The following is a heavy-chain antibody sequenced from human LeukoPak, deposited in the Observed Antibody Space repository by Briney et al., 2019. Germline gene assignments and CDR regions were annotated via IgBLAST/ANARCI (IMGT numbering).Heavy chain of an antibody. Sequence: AGGSLRLSCAASGFTFSSYGMHWVRQAPGKGLEWVAFIRYDGSNKYYADSVKGRFTISRDNSMNTLYLQMNSLRAEDTAVYYCAKDYCSSTSCIPGDYYYYYMDVWGKGTTVTVSS. CDR1: GFTFSSYG. V-gene: IGHV3-30*02. J-gene: IGHJ6*03. CDR3: AKDYCSSTSCIPGDYYYYYMDV. D-gene: IGHD2-2*01. CDR2: IRYDGSNK.